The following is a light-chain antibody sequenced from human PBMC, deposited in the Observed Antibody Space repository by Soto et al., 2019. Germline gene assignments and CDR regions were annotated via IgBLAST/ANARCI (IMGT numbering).Light chain of an antibody. CDR3: QKYNDWHLT. V-gene: IGKV3D-15*01. Sequence: EIVMTQSPATLSVSPGERATLSCRASQSVSSNLAWYQQKPGQAPSLLIYDISARATGIPTMFSGSGSGTEFTRNISRLKSEDFAVYCCQKYNDWHLTFGGGTKVEIK. J-gene: IGKJ4*01. CDR1: QSVSSN. CDR2: DIS.